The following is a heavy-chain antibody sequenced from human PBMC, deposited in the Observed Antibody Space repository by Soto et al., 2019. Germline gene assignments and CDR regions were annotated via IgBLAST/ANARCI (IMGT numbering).Heavy chain of an antibody. CDR3: ARESSSSCHDY. V-gene: IGHV1-69*05. CDR2: IISIYGTP. CDR1: GGTFAISV. J-gene: IGHJ4*02. D-gene: IGHD6-13*01. Sequence: ASVKVSCKASGGTFAISVFNWVRQAPGQGLEWMGWIISIYGTPNYSQKFLGRVTITTDTSTSTGYMELRSLRSDDTAVYYCARESSSSCHDYWGQGTLVTVSS.